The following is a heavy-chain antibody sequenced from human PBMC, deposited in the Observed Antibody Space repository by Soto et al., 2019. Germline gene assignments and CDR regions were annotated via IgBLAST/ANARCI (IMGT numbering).Heavy chain of an antibody. D-gene: IGHD2-2*01. CDR3: ARDHCTTTNCYPSIHYYGIDV. Sequence: ASVKVSCKASGYIFTTFDINWVRQATGQGLEWVGWMNPNSGYTGYAQKFQGRVTMTRNTSISTAYMELSSLRSEDTAVYYCARDHCTTTNCYPSIHYYGIDVWGQGITVTVFS. J-gene: IGHJ6*02. CDR2: MNPNSGYT. CDR1: GYIFTTFD. V-gene: IGHV1-8*01.